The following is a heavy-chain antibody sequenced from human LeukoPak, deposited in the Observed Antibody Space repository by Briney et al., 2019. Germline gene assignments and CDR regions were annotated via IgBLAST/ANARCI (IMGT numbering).Heavy chain of an antibody. V-gene: IGHV4-31*03. CDR2: IYYSGST. D-gene: IGHD6-6*01. Sequence: NPSETLSLTCTVSGGSISSGGYYWSWIRQHPGKGLEWIGYIYYSGSTYYNPSLKSRVTISVDTSKNQFSLKLSSVTAADTAVYYCARSAKEYSYYYAMDVWGQGTTVTVSS. CDR3: ARSAKEYSYYYAMDV. CDR1: GGSISSGGYY. J-gene: IGHJ6*02.